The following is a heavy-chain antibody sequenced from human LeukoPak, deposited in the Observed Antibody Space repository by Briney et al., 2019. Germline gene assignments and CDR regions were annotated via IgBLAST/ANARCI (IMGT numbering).Heavy chain of an antibody. CDR1: GGTFSSYA. J-gene: IGHJ6*03. Sequence: ASVTVSCKASGGTFSSYAISWVRQAPGQGLEWMGGIIPIFGTANYAQKLQGRVTITTDESTSTAYMELSSLRSEDTAVYYCASVTMVRGVILDYYYYYMDVWGKGTTVTVSS. D-gene: IGHD3-10*01. V-gene: IGHV1-69*05. CDR2: IIPIFGTA. CDR3: ASVTMVRGVILDYYYYYMDV.